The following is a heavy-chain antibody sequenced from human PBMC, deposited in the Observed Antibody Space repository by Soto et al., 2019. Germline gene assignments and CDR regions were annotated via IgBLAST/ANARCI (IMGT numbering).Heavy chain of an antibody. J-gene: IGHJ4*02. CDR2: IIPIFGTA. CDR1: GGTFSSYA. V-gene: IGHV1-69*12. Sequence: QVQLVQSGAEVKKPGSSVKVSCKASGGTFSSYAISWVRQAPGQGLEWMGGIIPIFGTANYAQKFQGRVTINADESTSTAYNELRRLKSEDKGLYYCARRPPKNFYESRGYYYWGQGTLVTVSS. CDR3: ARRPPKNFYESRGYYY. D-gene: IGHD3-22*01.